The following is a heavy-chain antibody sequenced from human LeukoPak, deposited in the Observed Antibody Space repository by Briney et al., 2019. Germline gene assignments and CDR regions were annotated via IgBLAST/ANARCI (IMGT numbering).Heavy chain of an antibody. Sequence: SETLSLTCTVSGYSISSGYYWGWIRQPPGKGLEWIGSIYHSGSTYYNPSLKSRVIISVDTSKNQFSLKLSSVTAADTAVYYCARTGRITMIVVARSYFDYWGQGTLVTVSS. CDR3: ARTGRITMIVVARSYFDY. CDR2: IYHSGST. CDR1: GYSISSGYY. J-gene: IGHJ4*02. V-gene: IGHV4-38-2*02. D-gene: IGHD3-22*01.